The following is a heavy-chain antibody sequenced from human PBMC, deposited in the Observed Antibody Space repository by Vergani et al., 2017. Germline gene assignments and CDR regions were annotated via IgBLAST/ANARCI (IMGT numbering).Heavy chain of an antibody. Sequence: EVQLVESGGGLVKPGGSLRLSCAASGFTFSSYGMNWVRQAPGKGLEWVGFIRSKAYGGTTEYAASVKGRFTISRDDSKSIAYLQMNSLKTEDTAVYYCTTAWNLITGIRFDPWGQGTLVTVSS. D-gene: IGHD1-20*01. CDR1: GFTFSSYG. CDR2: IRSKAYGGTT. J-gene: IGHJ5*02. CDR3: TTAWNLITGIRFDP. V-gene: IGHV3-49*04.